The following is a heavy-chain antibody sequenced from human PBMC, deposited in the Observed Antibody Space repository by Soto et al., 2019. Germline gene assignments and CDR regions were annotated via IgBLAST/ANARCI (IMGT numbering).Heavy chain of an antibody. V-gene: IGHV1-46*01. CDR1: GYSSSNYY. CDR3: ASVTTIWSN. D-gene: IGHD2-21*02. Sequence: QVQVVQSGAEVKEPGASVKVSCKASGYSSSNYYTHWVRQAPGQGLEWMGIVNPYGPGTNYAQRFQGTVNLTRDTCTNTDYLELSRLTSDDTALYDCASVTTIWSNWGQGTLVTVSS. CDR2: VNPYGPGT. J-gene: IGHJ4*02.